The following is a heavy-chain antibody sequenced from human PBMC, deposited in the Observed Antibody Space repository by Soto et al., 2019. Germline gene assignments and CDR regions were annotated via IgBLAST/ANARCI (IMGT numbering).Heavy chain of an antibody. J-gene: IGHJ6*03. D-gene: IGHD2-15*01. CDR2: IRQDGSEK. V-gene: IGHV3-7*01. CDR3: ARVGVVVVAAASYDYYYYMDV. CDR1: GFTFSQFW. Sequence: EVQLVESGGGLVQPGGSLRLSCAASGFTFSQFWMTWVRQAPGKGLEWVANIRQDGSEKYYVDSVKGRLTISRENAKNSLFLQMNSLGVEDTAVYYCARVGVVVVAAASYDYYYYMDVWDKGTAVTVSS.